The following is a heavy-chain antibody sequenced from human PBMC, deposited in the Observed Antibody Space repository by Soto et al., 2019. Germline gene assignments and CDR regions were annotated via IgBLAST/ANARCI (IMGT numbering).Heavy chain of an antibody. V-gene: IGHV3-64*07. CDR1: GFTFSSET. CDR3: ATKEGFAY. J-gene: IGHJ4*02. CDR2: ISKNGDST. Sequence: EVQLMESGGGLVQPGGSLRLSCAASGFTFSSETMFWVRQAPGKGLEHITAISKNGDSTFYADSVKGRFTISRDNSKNTVYLQMGSLRAEDMAVYYCATKEGFAYWGQGTLVTVSS.